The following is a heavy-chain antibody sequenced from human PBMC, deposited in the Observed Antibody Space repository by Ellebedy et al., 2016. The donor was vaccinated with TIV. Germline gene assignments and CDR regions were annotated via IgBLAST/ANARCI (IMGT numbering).Heavy chain of an antibody. CDR1: GFTFSNYW. Sequence: PGESLKISCAASGFTFSNYWTHWVRQAPGKGLVWVSGLNSDGITTYYADSVKGRFTISRDNARNTLYFHINSLRVEDTAVYYCAAYCRGGDCYWGLWGQGTLVTVSS. CDR2: LNSDGITT. CDR3: AAYCRGGDCYWGL. D-gene: IGHD2-15*01. J-gene: IGHJ4*02. V-gene: IGHV3-74*01.